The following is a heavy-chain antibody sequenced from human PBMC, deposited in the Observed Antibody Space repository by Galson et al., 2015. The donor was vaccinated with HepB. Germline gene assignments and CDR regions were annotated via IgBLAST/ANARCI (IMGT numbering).Heavy chain of an antibody. V-gene: IGHV3-23*01. Sequence: SLRLSCAATGFTFSNYAMSWVRQAPGKGLDWVSGISGSGGSTYYADSVKGRFTISRDNAKSTLYLQMSILRAEDTAVYYCAKNVKPCSSGICYTSRRGFDIWGQGTTATVSS. CDR1: GFTFSNYA. J-gene: IGHJ3*02. D-gene: IGHD2-2*02. CDR2: ISGSGGST. CDR3: AKNVKPCSSGICYTSRRGFDI.